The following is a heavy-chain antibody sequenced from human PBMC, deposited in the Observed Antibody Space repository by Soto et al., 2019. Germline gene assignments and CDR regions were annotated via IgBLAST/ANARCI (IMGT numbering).Heavy chain of an antibody. J-gene: IGHJ3*02. Sequence: ASVKVSCKASGYTFTGYYMHLVRQAPGQGLEWMGWINPNSGGTNYAQKFQGWVTMTRDTSISTAYMELSRLRSDDTAVYYCARSTTGDPDAFDIWGQGTMVTVSS. D-gene: IGHD7-27*01. CDR2: INPNSGGT. CDR1: GYTFTGYY. V-gene: IGHV1-2*04. CDR3: ARSTTGDPDAFDI.